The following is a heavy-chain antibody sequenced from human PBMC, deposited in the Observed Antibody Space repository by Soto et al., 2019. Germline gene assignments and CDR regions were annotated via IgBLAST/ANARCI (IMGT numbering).Heavy chain of an antibody. CDR3: AKDRASGIAVLAYYYGMDV. CDR2: ISYDGSNK. V-gene: IGHV3-30*18. D-gene: IGHD6-19*01. J-gene: IGHJ6*02. CDR1: GFTFSSYG. Sequence: QVQLVESGGGVVQPGRSLRLSCAASGFTFSSYGMHWVRQAPGKGLEWVAVISYDGSNKYYADSVKGRFTISRDNSKNTLYLQMNSLRAEDTAVYYCAKDRASGIAVLAYYYGMDVWGQGTTVTVSS.